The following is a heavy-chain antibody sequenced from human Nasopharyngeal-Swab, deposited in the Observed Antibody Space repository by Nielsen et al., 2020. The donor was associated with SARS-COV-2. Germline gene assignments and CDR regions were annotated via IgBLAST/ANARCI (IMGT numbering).Heavy chain of an antibody. D-gene: IGHD3-16*02. CDR1: GFTFSSYA. V-gene: IGHV4-31*02. CDR3: ARDPVYDYVWGSYRIDAFDI. J-gene: IGHJ3*02. Sequence: LRLSCAASGFTFSSYAMSWVRQAPGKGLEWIGYIYYSGSTYYNPSLKSRVTISVDTSKNQFSLKLSSVTAADTAVYYCARDPVYDYVWGSYRIDAFDIWGQGTMVTVSS. CDR2: IYYSGST.